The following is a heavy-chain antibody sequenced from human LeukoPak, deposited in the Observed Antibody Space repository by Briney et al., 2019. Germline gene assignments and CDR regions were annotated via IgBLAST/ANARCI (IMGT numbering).Heavy chain of an antibody. CDR1: GFTFVDYA. D-gene: IGHD6-19*01. CDR2: ISWNSGTI. J-gene: IGHJ3*01. V-gene: IGHV3-9*01. Sequence: GGSLRLSCAASGFTFVDYAIHWVRQAPAKGLEGVSGISWNSGTIGYADSVKGRFTISRDNAKNSLYLKMNSLRAEDTALYYCAKDRRSGWYGAFDVWGQGTMVTVSS. CDR3: AKDRRSGWYGAFDV.